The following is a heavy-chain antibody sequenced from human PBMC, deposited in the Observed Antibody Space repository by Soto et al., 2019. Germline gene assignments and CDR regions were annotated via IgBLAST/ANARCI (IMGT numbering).Heavy chain of an antibody. Sequence: PGGSLRLSCAASGFTFSSYWMHWVRQAPGKGLVWVSRINSDGSSTSYADSVKGRFTISRDNAKNTLYLQMNSLRAEDTAVYYCARVKRGQHAGGMDVWGQGTTVTVSS. D-gene: IGHD6-13*01. CDR2: INSDGSST. V-gene: IGHV3-74*01. J-gene: IGHJ6*02. CDR3: ARVKRGQHAGGMDV. CDR1: GFTFSSYW.